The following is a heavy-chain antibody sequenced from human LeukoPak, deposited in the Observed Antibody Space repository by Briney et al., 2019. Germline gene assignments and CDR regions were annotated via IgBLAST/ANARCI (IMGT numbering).Heavy chain of an antibody. CDR3: TRHPAEGDY. Sequence: PGGSLRLSCAASGFTFSSYTMNWVRQAPGKGLEWVSYISTSSNTRHYADSVKGRFTISRDNAKNSMYLQMNSLRAEDTAVYYCTRHPAEGDYWGQGTLVTVSS. D-gene: IGHD2-15*01. CDR1: GFTFSSYT. CDR2: ISTSSNTR. V-gene: IGHV3-48*01. J-gene: IGHJ4*02.